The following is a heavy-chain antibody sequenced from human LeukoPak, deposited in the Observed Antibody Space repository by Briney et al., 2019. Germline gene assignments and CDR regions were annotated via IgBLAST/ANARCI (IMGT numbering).Heavy chain of an antibody. CDR2: VNPNSGGT. D-gene: IGHD5-18*01. CDR3: ARGDNVDTAMEDYFDY. J-gene: IGHJ4*02. Sequence: ASVTVSCTASGYTFTSYGISWVRQAPGQGLEWMGWVNPNSGGTNYAQKFQGRVTMTRDTSISTAYMELSRLRSDDTAVYYCARGDNVDTAMEDYFDYWGQGTLVTVSS. CDR1: GYTFTSYG. V-gene: IGHV1-2*02.